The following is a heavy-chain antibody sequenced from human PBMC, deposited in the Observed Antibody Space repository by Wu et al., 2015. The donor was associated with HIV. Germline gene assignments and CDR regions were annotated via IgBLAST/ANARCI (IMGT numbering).Heavy chain of an antibody. CDR2: IDPRRSAT. J-gene: IGHJ4*02. D-gene: IGHD4-23*01. V-gene: IGHV1-46*01. Sequence: QVQLVQSGAEVKKPGASVKVSCKASGYTFTSYGISWVRQAPGQGLQWMGIIDPRRSATSYAQRFQGRVTMTSDTSTSTVYLHLNSLTSQDTAIYYCARAYRPTVGYFDFWGQGALVTISS. CDR1: GYTFTSYG. CDR3: ARAYRPTVGYFDF.